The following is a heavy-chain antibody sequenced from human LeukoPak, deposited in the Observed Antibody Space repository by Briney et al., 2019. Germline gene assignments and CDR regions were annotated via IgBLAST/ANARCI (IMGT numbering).Heavy chain of an antibody. J-gene: IGHJ6*04. V-gene: IGHV4-31*03. CDR3: ARAMVRGVIGHYYGKDV. D-gene: IGHD3-10*01. CDR2: IYYSGST. CDR1: GGSISSGGYY. Sequence: SETLSLTCTVSGGSISSGGYYWSWIRQHPGKGLEWIGYIYYSGSTYYNPSLKSRVTISVDTSKNQFSLKLSSVTAADTAVYYCARAMVRGVIGHYYGKDVWGKGTTVTVSS.